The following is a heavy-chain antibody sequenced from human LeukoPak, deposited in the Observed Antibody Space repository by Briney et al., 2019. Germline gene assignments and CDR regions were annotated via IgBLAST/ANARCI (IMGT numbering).Heavy chain of an antibody. Sequence: GGSLRLSCAASGFTFSSYDMHWVRQATGKGLEWVSAIGTAGDTFYPGSVKGRFTISRENAKNSLYLQMNNLRAGDTAVYYCARDRHKYNYDSGGYPPYWGQGTLVTVSS. D-gene: IGHD3-22*01. CDR1: GFTFSSYD. CDR2: IGTAGDT. J-gene: IGHJ4*02. CDR3: ARDRHKYNYDSGGYPPY. V-gene: IGHV3-13*01.